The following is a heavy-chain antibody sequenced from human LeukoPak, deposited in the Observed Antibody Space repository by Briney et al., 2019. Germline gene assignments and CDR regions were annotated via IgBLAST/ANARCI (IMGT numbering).Heavy chain of an antibody. J-gene: IGHJ4*02. Sequence: SETLSLTCTVSGGSISSSSYYWGWIRQPPGKGLEWIGSIYYSGSTYYNPSLKSRVTISVDTSKNQFSLKLSSVTAADTAVYYCARPPSGLWSNPFDYWGQGTLVTVSS. CDR2: IYYSGST. CDR1: GGSISSSSYY. V-gene: IGHV4-39*01. CDR3: ARPPSGLWSNPFDY. D-gene: IGHD5-18*01.